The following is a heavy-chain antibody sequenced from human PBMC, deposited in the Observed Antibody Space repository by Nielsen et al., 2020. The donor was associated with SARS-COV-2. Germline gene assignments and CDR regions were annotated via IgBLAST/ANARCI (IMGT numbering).Heavy chain of an antibody. CDR2: INHGGST. Sequence: SETLSPTCAVYGGSFSGYYWSWIRQPPGKGLEWIGEINHGGSTNYNPSLKSRVTISVDTSKNQFSLKLSSVTAADTAVYYCARGAGSSYGFDYWGQGTLVTVSS. CDR1: GGSFSGYY. V-gene: IGHV4-34*01. J-gene: IGHJ4*02. CDR3: ARGAGSSYGFDY. D-gene: IGHD5-18*01.